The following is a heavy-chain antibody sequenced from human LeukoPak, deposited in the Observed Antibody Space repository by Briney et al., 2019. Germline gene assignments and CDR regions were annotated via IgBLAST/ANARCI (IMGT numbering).Heavy chain of an antibody. V-gene: IGHV3-53*01. CDR1: GFTVSNTY. J-gene: IGHJ1*01. Sequence: PGGSLRLSCAASGFTVSNTYMSWVRQAPGKGLEWVSIIYSDGRTYYADFVKGRFTISRDNSKNTMYLQMNSLRAEDTAVYYCAREYSSGWYPREYFQHWGQGTLVTVSS. CDR2: IYSDGRT. D-gene: IGHD6-19*01. CDR3: AREYSSGWYPREYFQH.